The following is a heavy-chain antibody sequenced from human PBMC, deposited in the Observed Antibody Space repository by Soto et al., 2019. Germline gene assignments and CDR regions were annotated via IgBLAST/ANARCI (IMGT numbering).Heavy chain of an antibody. V-gene: IGHV3-7*01. CDR3: ARSRAGRTAASYYDYMDV. CDR2: IKQDGSEK. D-gene: IGHD2-2*01. J-gene: IGHJ6*03. CDR1: GFSFSDYW. Sequence: EVQLVESGGGLVQPGGSLRVSCAAAGFSFSDYWMTWVRQVPGKGLEWVANIKQDGSEKYYADSVKGRFTISRDNAKSSRYVQLNSLRAEDTAVYYCARSRAGRTAASYYDYMDVWGKGTTVTVSS.